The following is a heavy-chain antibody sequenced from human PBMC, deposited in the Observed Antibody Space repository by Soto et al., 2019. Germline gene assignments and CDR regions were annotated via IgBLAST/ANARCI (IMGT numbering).Heavy chain of an antibody. CDR1: GYTFTSYG. J-gene: IGHJ6*02. Sequence: QVQLVQSGAEVKKPGASVKVSCKASGYTFTSYGISWVRQAPGQGLEWMGWTSAYKGNTNYAQKLQGRVTMTTDTXXXTXXXXXRXXXXXXXXVXXXXRRQXXXXXYYYGMDVWGQGTTVTVSS. V-gene: IGHV1-18*01. CDR2: TSAYKGNT. CDR3: XRRQXXXXXYYYGMDV.